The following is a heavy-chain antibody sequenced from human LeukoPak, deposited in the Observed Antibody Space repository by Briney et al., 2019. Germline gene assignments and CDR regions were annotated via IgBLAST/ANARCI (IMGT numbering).Heavy chain of an antibody. CDR1: GGSFSGYY. CDR3: AKSNGYGLVDI. CDR2: ISYSGSP. V-gene: IGHV4-59*12. J-gene: IGHJ3*02. D-gene: IGHD3-10*01. Sequence: PSETLSLTCAVYGGSFSGYYWSWLRQPPGKGLEWIGYISYSGSPNYNPSLKSRVTISVETSKNQFSLKLNSVTAADTAVYYCAKSNGYGLVDIWGQGTMVTVSS.